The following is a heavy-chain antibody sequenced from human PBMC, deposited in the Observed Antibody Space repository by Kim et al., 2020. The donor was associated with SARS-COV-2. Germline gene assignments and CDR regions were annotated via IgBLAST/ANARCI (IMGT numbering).Heavy chain of an antibody. V-gene: IGHV3-9*01. D-gene: IGHD5-12*01. CDR3: AKDKGDGYNS. CDR2: SI. Sequence: SIGHADYVKVRFTISRDNAKNSLYLQMTSLRAEDTALYYCAKDKGDGYNSWGQGTLVTVSS. J-gene: IGHJ5*02.